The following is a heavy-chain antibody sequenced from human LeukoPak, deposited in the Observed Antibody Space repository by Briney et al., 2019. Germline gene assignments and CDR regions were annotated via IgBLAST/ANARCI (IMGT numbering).Heavy chain of an antibody. V-gene: IGHV3-11*01. CDR3: ARDRGAVTGQYFDY. CDR2: ISSSGTST. D-gene: IGHD6-19*01. CDR1: GFSFGGYY. J-gene: IGHJ4*02. Sequence: GGSLRLSCAASGFSFGGYYMSWIRQAPGKGLEWVSYISSSGTSTNYADSVKGRFTISRDNAKNSLYLQMNNLRVEDTAVYYCARDRGAVTGQYFDYWGQGTLVTVSS.